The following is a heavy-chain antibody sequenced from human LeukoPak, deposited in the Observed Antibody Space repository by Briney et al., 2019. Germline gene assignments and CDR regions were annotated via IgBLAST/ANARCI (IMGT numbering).Heavy chain of an antibody. CDR2: INPNSGGT. V-gene: IGHV1-2*02. CDR1: GYNFTGYY. CDR3: ARDAENYYGSGLNY. D-gene: IGHD3-10*01. J-gene: IGHJ4*02. Sequence: ASVKVSCKASGYNFTGYYMHWVRQAPGQGLEWMGWINPNSGGTNYAQKFQGRVTMTRDTSISTAYMELSRLRSDDTAVYYCARDAENYYGSGLNYWGQGTLVTVSS.